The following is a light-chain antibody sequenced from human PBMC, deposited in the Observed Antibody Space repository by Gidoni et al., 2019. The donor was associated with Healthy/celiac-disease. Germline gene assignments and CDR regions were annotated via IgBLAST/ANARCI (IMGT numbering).Light chain of an antibody. V-gene: IGKV1-39*01. CDR2: AAS. CDR1: QSIISY. Sequence: DIQMTQSPSSLSASVGDRVTITCRASQSIISYLNWYQQKPGKAPKLMIYAASSLQSGVPSRFSGSGSGTDFTLTISSLQPEDVATYYCQKSDSTPLTFGGGTKVEIK. J-gene: IGKJ4*02. CDR3: QKSDSTPLT.